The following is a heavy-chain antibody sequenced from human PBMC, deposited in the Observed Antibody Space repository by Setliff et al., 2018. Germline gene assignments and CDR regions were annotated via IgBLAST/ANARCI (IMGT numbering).Heavy chain of an antibody. Sequence: ASVKVSCKTSGYKFNDYAISWVRQGPGQGLEWMGWISAYSGNTYYAQKLHDMVTLTTDTSTSTAYMELRSLGTDDTAVYYCSRLVRYCTTTTCQRASGGEFWGQGTLVTVSS. CDR3: SRLVRYCTTTTCQRASGGEF. CDR1: GYKFNDYA. CDR2: ISAYSGNT. V-gene: IGHV1-18*01. D-gene: IGHD2-2*01. J-gene: IGHJ4*02.